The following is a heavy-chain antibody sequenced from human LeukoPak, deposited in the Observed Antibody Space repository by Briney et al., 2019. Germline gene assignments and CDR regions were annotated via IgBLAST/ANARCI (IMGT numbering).Heavy chain of an antibody. Sequence: GGSLRLSCAASGFTFSSYAMSWVRQAPGKGLEWVSAISGSGGSTYYADSVKGRFTISRDNSKNTLYLQMNSLRAEDTAVYYCAKQTKREMVRGHYFDYWGQGTLVTVSS. D-gene: IGHD3-10*01. CDR2: ISGSGGST. J-gene: IGHJ4*02. V-gene: IGHV3-23*01. CDR1: GFTFSSYA. CDR3: AKQTKREMVRGHYFDY.